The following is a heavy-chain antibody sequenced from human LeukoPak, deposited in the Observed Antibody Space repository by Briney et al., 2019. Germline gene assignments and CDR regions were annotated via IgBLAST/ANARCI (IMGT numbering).Heavy chain of an antibody. CDR3: TRPGGVFLGDYYYYYMDV. CDR2: IRSKANSYST. V-gene: IGHV3-73*01. Sequence: GGSLRLSXAASGFTFSGSAMHWVRQASGKGLEWVGRIRSKANSYSTAYAASVKGRFTISRDDSKNTAYLQMNGLKTEDTAVYYCTRPGGVFLGDYYYYYMDVWGKGTTVTVSS. D-gene: IGHD3-16*01. J-gene: IGHJ6*03. CDR1: GFTFSGSA.